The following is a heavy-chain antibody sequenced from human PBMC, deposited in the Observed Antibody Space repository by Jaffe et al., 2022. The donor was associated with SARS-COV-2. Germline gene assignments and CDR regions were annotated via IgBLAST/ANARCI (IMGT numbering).Heavy chain of an antibody. CDR3: ARYCGGDCYGGGNYFDY. Sequence: QVQLQESGPGLVKPSQTLSLTCTVSGGSISSGDYYWSWIRQPPGKGLEWIGYIYYSGSTYYNPSLKSRVTISVDTSKNQFSLKLSSVTAADTAVYYCARYCGGDCYGGGNYFDYWGQGTLVTVSS. V-gene: IGHV4-30-4*01. CDR1: GGSISSGDYY. CDR2: IYYSGST. D-gene: IGHD2-21*02. J-gene: IGHJ4*02.